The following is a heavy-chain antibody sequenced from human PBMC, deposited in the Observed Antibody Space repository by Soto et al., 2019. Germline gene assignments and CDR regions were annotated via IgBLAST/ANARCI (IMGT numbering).Heavy chain of an antibody. D-gene: IGHD6-6*01. J-gene: IGHJ3*02. CDR2: ISSSSSYI. V-gene: IGHV3-21*01. Sequence: GGSLRLSCAASGFTFSSYSMNWVRQAPGKGLEWVSSISSSSSYIYYADSVKGRFTISRDNAKNSLYLQMNSLRAEDTAVYYCARRRVPSIAARPDAFDIWGQGTMVTVS. CDR3: ARRRVPSIAARPDAFDI. CDR1: GFTFSSYS.